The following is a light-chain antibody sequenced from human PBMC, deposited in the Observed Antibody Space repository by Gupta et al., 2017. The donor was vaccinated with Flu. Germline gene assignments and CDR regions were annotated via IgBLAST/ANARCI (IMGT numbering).Light chain of an antibody. Sequence: DIQLAQSPSFLSASVGDRVTITCRASQGINRYLAWYQQKPGKAPQLLITAASTLQSGVPSSYCGSGSGTEFTLTISSLQPEDFATYYCQQRNNFPLTFGGGTKVDIK. CDR2: AAS. CDR1: QGINRY. V-gene: IGKV1-9*01. J-gene: IGKJ4*01. CDR3: QQRNNFPLT.